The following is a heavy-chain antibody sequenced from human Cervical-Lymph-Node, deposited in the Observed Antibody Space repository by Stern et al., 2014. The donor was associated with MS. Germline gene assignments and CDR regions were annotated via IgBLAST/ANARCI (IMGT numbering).Heavy chain of an antibody. CDR1: GGTFSNYA. V-gene: IGHV1-69*01. D-gene: IGHD3-22*01. CDR3: AGDRHSSGFDH. CDR2: TNPLFGTT. Sequence: MHLVESGAEVKKPGSSVTVSCKASGGTFSNYAITWFRQAPGRGLEWMGDTNPLFGTTNYAQKFQGRVTMTAHESTATAYMELSGLRSEDTAVYYCAGDRHSSGFDHWGQGTLVTVSS. J-gene: IGHJ4*02.